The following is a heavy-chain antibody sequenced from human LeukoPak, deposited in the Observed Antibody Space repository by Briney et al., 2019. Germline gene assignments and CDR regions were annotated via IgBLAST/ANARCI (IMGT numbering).Heavy chain of an antibody. V-gene: IGHV3-23*01. CDR3: AKERSSGLHDAFDI. Sequence: PGGSLRLSXAASGFTFSNYAMNWVRQAPGKGLEWVSVIYGSGDKTYHADSVKGRFTISRDNSKETLYLQMNSLRVDDTAVYYCAKERSSGLHDAFDIWGQGTMVTVSS. CDR1: GFTFSNYA. CDR2: IYGSGDKT. D-gene: IGHD6-6*01. J-gene: IGHJ3*02.